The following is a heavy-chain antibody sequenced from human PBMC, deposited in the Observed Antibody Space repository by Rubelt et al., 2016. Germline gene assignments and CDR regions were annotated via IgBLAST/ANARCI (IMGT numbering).Heavy chain of an antibody. CDR3: ARLGSKQWTFDY. D-gene: IGHD6-19*01. CDR2: INHSGST. CDR1: GGSFSGYY. V-gene: IGHV4-34*01. Sequence: QVQLHQWGGGLLKPSETLSLTCAVYGGSFSGYYWSWIRQPPGKGLEWIGEINHSGSTNYNPSLKSRVTISVDTSKNQFSPKLGDVAAADTALYDWARLGSKQWTFDYWGRGTLVTVSS. J-gene: IGHJ4*02.